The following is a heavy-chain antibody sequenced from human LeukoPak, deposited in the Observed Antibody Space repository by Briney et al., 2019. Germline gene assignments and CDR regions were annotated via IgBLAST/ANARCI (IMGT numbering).Heavy chain of an antibody. J-gene: IGHJ6*02. V-gene: IGHV1-8*01. CDR3: ARGSSPPRVYYHYGLDV. CDR2: MNPNSGNT. CDR1: GYTFTSYD. Sequence: ASVKVSCKASGYTFTSYDINWVRQATGQGLEWMGWMNPNSGNTGYAQKFQGRVTMTRNTSISTAYMELSSLRSEDTAGYYCARGSSPPRVYYHYGLDVWGQGTTVTVSS.